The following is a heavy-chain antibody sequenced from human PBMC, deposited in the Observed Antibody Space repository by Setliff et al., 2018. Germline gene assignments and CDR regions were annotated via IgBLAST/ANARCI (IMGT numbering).Heavy chain of an antibody. CDR1: GFIFSNYW. Sequence: GGSLRLSCATSGFIFSNYWMAWVRQAPGKGLEWVATIKHDGTYTYYVDSVKGRFAVSRDNTNNSMYLQMNSLRAEDTAVYYCARDRISRYYDSGAHAFDIWGQGTMVTVSS. CDR3: ARDRISRYYDSGAHAFDI. D-gene: IGHD3-22*01. V-gene: IGHV3-7*03. J-gene: IGHJ3*02. CDR2: IKHDGTYT.